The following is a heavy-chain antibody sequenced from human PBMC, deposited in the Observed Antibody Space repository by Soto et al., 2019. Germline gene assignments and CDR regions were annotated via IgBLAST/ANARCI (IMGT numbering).Heavy chain of an antibody. V-gene: IGHV1-69*13. CDR1: GGTFSSYA. CDR2: IIPIFGTA. D-gene: IGHD3-16*02. CDR3: ARCSLPTGSYLSLDFDY. Sequence: GASVKVSCKASGGTFSSYAISWVRQAPRQGLEWMAGIIPIFGTANYAQKFQGRVTITAGESTSRAYMELSSLRSEDTAVYYCARCSLPTGSYLSLDFDYWGQGTLVTVSS. J-gene: IGHJ4*02.